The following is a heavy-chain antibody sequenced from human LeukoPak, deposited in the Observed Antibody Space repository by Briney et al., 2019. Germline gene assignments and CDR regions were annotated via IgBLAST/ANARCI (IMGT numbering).Heavy chain of an antibody. Sequence: HPGGSLRLSCAAPGFTFRLYAMRWVRQAPGKGLEWLAEIGAGGDGAYHADSVKGRFTISRDNSKNTLFLQMNSLRAEDTAVYYCTTSWPKVREGDQWGQGTLVTVSS. V-gene: IGHV3-23*01. J-gene: IGHJ4*02. CDR3: TTSWPKVREGDQ. CDR1: GFTFRLYA. D-gene: IGHD3-16*01. CDR2: IGAGGDGA.